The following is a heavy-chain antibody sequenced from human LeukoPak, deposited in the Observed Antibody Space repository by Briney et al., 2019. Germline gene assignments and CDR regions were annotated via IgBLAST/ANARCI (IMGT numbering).Heavy chain of an antibody. CDR2: IIPIFGTA. J-gene: IGHJ5*02. Sequence: ASVTVSRKASAGTLNSYAISWVRQAPGRGLEWMGGIIPIFGTANYAQKFQGRVTITADKSTSTAYMELSSLRSEDTAVYYCARSGKTPGYSSSWYTVWFDPWGQGTLVTVSS. D-gene: IGHD6-13*01. CDR1: AGTLNSYA. CDR3: ARSGKTPGYSSSWYTVWFDP. V-gene: IGHV1-69*06.